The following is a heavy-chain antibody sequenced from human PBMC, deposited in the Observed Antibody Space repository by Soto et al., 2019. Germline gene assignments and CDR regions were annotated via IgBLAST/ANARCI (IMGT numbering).Heavy chain of an antibody. Sequence: EVRLVESGGGLVQPGMSLILSCTASGFTLSGYEMNWVRQAPGKGLEWVSYISSDGNTKYYADSVKGLFTISRDNSKNTLYLQMNSLRAEDTAVYSCAKLWFGELAPFDYWGQGTLVTVSS. D-gene: IGHD3-10*01. V-gene: IGHV3-48*03. J-gene: IGHJ4*02. CDR3: AKLWFGELAPFDY. CDR2: ISSDGNTK. CDR1: GFTLSGYE.